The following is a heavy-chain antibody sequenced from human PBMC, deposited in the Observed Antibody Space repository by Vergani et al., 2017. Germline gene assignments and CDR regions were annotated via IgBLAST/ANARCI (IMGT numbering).Heavy chain of an antibody. CDR3: ATDLASGGRNWFDP. D-gene: IGHD3-10*01. CDR1: GYTFTDYY. J-gene: IGHJ5*02. V-gene: IGHV1-69-2*01. Sequence: EVQLVQSGAEVKKPGATVKISCKVSGYTFTDYYMPWVQQAPGNGLEWLGLVDPEDGETIYAEKFQGRVTITADTTTDTAYMELSSLRSEDTAVYYCATDLASGGRNWFDPWGQGTLVTVSS. CDR2: VDPEDGET.